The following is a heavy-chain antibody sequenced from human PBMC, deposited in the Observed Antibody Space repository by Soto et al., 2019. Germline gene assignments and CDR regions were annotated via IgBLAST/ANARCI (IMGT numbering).Heavy chain of an antibody. CDR1: GFTFTNAW. J-gene: IGHJ4*02. V-gene: IGHV3-15*01. CDR2: IKSQADGGTT. D-gene: IGHD2-2*02. Sequence: PGGSLRLSCAASGFTFTNAWMSWVRQAPGKGLEWVGRIKSQADGGTTDYAAPLKGRFTISRDDSKNTLYLQMNSLKTEDTAVYYCTQLIPFDYWGQVALVTVSS. CDR3: TQLIPFDY.